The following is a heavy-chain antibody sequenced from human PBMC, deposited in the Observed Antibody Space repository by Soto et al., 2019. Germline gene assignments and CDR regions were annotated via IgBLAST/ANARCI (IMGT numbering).Heavy chain of an antibody. CDR2: ISAYNGNT. CDR3: ARDTYSSSSSDYYGMDV. CDR1: GYTFASYG. V-gene: IGHV1-18*04. J-gene: IGHJ6*02. D-gene: IGHD6-6*01. Sequence: QVQLVQSGAEVKKPGASVKVSCKASGYTFASYGISWVRQAPGQGLEWMGWISAYNGNTNYAQKLQGRVTMTTDTSTSTAYMELRSLRSDDTAVYYCARDTYSSSSSDYYGMDVWGQGTTVTVSS.